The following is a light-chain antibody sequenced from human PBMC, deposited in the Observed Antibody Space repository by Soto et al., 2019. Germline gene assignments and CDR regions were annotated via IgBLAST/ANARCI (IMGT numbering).Light chain of an antibody. J-gene: IGKJ1*01. Sequence: DIQMTQSPSTLSGSVGDRVTITCRASQTISSWLAWYQQKPGKAPKLLIYKASTLKSGVPLRFSGSGSGTEFTLTISSLQPDDFATYYCQHYNSYWTFGQGTNVDIK. CDR3: QHYNSYWT. V-gene: IGKV1-5*03. CDR1: QTISSW. CDR2: KAS.